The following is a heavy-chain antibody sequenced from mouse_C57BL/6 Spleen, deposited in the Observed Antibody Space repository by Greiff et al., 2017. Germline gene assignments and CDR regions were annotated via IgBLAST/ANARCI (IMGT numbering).Heavy chain of an antibody. CDR3: ARGNIYYGNSWYFDV. D-gene: IGHD2-1*01. Sequence: EVQLVESGPGLVKPSQSLSLTCSVTGYSITSGYYWNWIRQFPGNKLEWMGYISYDGRNKYNPSLKNRISITRDTSNNQFFLKLNSVTTEDTATYYCARGNIYYGNSWYFDVWGTGTTVTVSS. CDR2: ISYDGRN. CDR1: GYSITSGYY. V-gene: IGHV3-6*01. J-gene: IGHJ1*03.